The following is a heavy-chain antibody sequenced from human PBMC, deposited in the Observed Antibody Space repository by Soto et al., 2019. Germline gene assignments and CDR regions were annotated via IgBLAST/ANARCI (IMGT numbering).Heavy chain of an antibody. J-gene: IGHJ4*02. CDR2: MSYDGSNK. Sequence: QVQLVESGGGVVQPGRSLRLSCAASGFTFSSYAMHWVRQAPGKGLEWVAVMSYDGSNKYYADSVKGRFIISRDNSKNTLYLQMNSLRAEDTAVYYCARFKGCSGGSCYPYFDYWGQGTLVTVSS. CDR3: ARFKGCSGGSCYPYFDY. CDR1: GFTFSSYA. D-gene: IGHD2-15*01. V-gene: IGHV3-30-3*01.